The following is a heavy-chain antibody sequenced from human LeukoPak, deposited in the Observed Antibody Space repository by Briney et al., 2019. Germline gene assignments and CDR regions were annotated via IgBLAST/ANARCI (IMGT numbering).Heavy chain of an antibody. J-gene: IGHJ3*02. CDR2: IYYSGST. D-gene: IGHD3-9*01. V-gene: IGHV4-38-2*02. CDR1: GFTLSDSY. Sequence: GSLRLSCAASGFTLSDSYMSWIRQPPGKGLEWIGSIYYSGSTYYNPSLKSRVTISVDTSKNQFSLKLSSVTAADTAVYYCARDLTVYDILTGYYRNDAFDIWGQGTMVTVSS. CDR3: ARDLTVYDILTGYYRNDAFDI.